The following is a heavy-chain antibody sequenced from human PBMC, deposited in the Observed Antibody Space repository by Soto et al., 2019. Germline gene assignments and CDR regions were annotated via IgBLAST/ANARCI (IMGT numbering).Heavy chain of an antibody. J-gene: IGHJ3*02. CDR3: AKYGSGSYGAYALDI. Sequence: PGGSLRLSCAASGFTFSSYAMSWVRQAPGKGLEWVANINQGGREKNYVDSVKGRFSISRDDAEKSHHLQMNSLRVDDTAVYYCAKYGSGSYGAYALDIWGQGTMVTVSS. CDR2: INQGGREK. V-gene: IGHV3-7*01. D-gene: IGHD3-10*01. CDR1: GFTFSSYA.